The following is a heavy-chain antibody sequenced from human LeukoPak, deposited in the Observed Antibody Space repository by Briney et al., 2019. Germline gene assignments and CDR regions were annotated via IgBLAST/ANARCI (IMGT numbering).Heavy chain of an antibody. CDR1: GGSFSGYY. CDR2: INHSGST. Sequence: SETLSLTCAVYGGSFSGYYWSWIRQPPGKGLEWIGEINHSGSTNYNPSLKSRVTISVDTSKNQFSLKLSSVTAADTAVYYCARGRAVAGFDYWGQGTLVTVSS. J-gene: IGHJ4*02. CDR3: ARGRAVAGFDY. V-gene: IGHV4-34*01. D-gene: IGHD6-19*01.